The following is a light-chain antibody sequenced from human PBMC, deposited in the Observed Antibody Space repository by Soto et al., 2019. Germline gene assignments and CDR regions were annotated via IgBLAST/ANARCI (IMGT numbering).Light chain of an antibody. J-gene: IGKJ5*01. CDR2: AAS. V-gene: IGKV1-12*01. CDR3: QQANSFPIT. CDR1: QDISSW. Sequence: DIQMTQSPSSVSASVGDRVTITCRASQDISSWLAWYQQKPGKAPKLLIYAASSLQSGVPSRFRGSGSGTEFTLNSSSLQPEDFATYYCQQANSFPITFGQGTRLEIK.